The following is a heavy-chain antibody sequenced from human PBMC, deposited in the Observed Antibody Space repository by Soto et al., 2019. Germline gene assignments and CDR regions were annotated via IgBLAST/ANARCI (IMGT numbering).Heavy chain of an antibody. D-gene: IGHD6-13*01. V-gene: IGHV3-7*01. CDR1: GFTFSNYW. J-gene: IGHJ4*02. CDR2: IKPDGSDR. CDR3: ARDHAVAATDY. Sequence: VGSLRLSCAVSGFTFSNYWMSWVRQAPGKGLEWVANIKPDGSDRYYVDSVKGRFTISRDNAEKSLYLQMNSLRAEDTAVYYCARDHAVAATDYWGQGALVTVSS.